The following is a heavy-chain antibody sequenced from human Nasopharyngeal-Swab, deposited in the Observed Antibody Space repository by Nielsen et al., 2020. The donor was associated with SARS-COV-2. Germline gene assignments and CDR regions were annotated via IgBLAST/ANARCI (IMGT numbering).Heavy chain of an antibody. CDR3: ARELSSLTIFGVVTRYFDY. V-gene: IGHV4-31*03. CDR2: IYYSGRT. D-gene: IGHD3-3*01. J-gene: IGHJ4*02. Sequence: SETLSLTCTVSGGSISSGGYYWSWIRQPPGKGLEWIGYIYYSGRTYSNPSLKSRVTISVDTSKNQFSLKLSSVTAADTAVYYCARELSSLTIFGVVTRYFDYWGQGTLVTVSS. CDR1: GGSISSGGYY.